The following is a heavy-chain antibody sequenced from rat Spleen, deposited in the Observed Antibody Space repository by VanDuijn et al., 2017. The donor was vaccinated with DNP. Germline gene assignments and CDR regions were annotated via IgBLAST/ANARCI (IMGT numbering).Heavy chain of an antibody. D-gene: IGHD1-11*01. CDR3: ATEGRRLGWFAY. J-gene: IGHJ3*01. CDR2: ISYDGGNT. V-gene: IGHV5-20*01. Sequence: EVQLVESGGGLVQPGRSLKLSCAASGFTFSDYYMAWVRQAPTKGLEWVASISYDGGNTYYRDSVKGRFTISRNNAKNSLYVQMNSLRSEDTGTYFCATEGRRLGWFAYWGQGTLVTVSS. CDR1: GFTFSDYY.